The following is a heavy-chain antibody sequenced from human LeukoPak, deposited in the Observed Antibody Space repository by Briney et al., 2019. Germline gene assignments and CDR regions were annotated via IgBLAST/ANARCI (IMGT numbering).Heavy chain of an antibody. CDR2: IIPIFGTA. J-gene: IGHJ4*02. V-gene: IGHV1-69*13. Sequence: ASVKVSCKASGGTFSSYAISWVRQAPGPGLEWMGGIIPIFGTANYAQKFQGRVTITADESTSTAYMELSSLRSEDTAVYYCARVPGYSYDPPFGYWGQGTLVTVSS. CDR3: ARVPGYSYDPPFGY. CDR1: GGTFSSYA. D-gene: IGHD5-18*01.